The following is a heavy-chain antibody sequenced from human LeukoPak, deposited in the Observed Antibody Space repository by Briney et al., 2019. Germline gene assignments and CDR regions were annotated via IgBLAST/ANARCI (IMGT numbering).Heavy chain of an antibody. V-gene: IGHV3-20*04. CDR2: RNGGSR. CDR1: GFTFDNYG. CDR3: AGIDTYYYDSSGYYSAFDI. J-gene: IGHJ3*02. D-gene: IGHD3-22*01. Sequence: PGGSLRLSCAASGFTFDNYGMSWVRQAPGKGLEWVSGRNGGSRGYADSVKGRFTISRDNAKNSLYLQMNSLRAEDTALYYCAGIDTYYYDSSGYYSAFDIWGQGSIVTVSS.